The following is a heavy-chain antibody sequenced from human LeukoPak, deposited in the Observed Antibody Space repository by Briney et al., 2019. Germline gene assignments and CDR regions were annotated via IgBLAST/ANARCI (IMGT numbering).Heavy chain of an antibody. J-gene: IGHJ4*02. CDR3: AGGGGYFDWLIDY. CDR2: IYHSGST. Sequence: SGTLSLTCAVSGGSISSSNWWSWVRQPPGKGPEWIGEIYHSGSTNYNPSLKSRVTISVDKSKNQFSLKLSSVTAADTAVYYCAGGGGYFDWLIDYWGQGTLVTVSS. V-gene: IGHV4-4*02. CDR1: GGSISSSNW. D-gene: IGHD3-9*01.